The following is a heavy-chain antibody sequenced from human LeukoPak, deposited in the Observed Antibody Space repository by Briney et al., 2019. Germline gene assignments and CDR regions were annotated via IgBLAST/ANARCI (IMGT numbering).Heavy chain of an antibody. D-gene: IGHD1-1*01. CDR1: GDFITNRY. J-gene: IGHJ4*02. CDR2: ISTRGNT. Sequence: PSETLSLTCRVSGDFITNRYWSWVRQSAGKGLEWIGRISTRGNTNYNPSLKSRVTMSVETSNKHFSLKLTSVTAADTAVYYCVRNWDYWGQGTLVTVSS. CDR3: VRNWDY. V-gene: IGHV4-4*07.